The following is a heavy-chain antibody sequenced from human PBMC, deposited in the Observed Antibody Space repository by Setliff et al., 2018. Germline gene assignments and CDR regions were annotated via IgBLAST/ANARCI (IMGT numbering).Heavy chain of an antibody. CDR2: ISDDGNNE. D-gene: IGHD4-17*01. Sequence: PGGSLRLSCAASGFTFGAYAMHWVRQAPGKGLEWVAVISDDGNNEYYADSVKGRCTISRDNSKNTLYLQMSSPTTEDTAVYYCARGPLGDYADFYYYMDVWGMGTTVTVSS. CDR3: ARGPLGDYADFYYYMDV. CDR1: GFTFGAYA. J-gene: IGHJ6*03. V-gene: IGHV3-30*04.